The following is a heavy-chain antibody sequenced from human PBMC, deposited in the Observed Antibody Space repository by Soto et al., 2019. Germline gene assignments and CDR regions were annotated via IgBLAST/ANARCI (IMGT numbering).Heavy chain of an antibody. J-gene: IGHJ4*02. CDR1: GDSISSYY. D-gene: IGHD2-15*01. CDR2: NDYSGRT. CDR3: ARGHLGITTTGTWYDFDY. Sequence: QVQLQESGPRLVKPSETLSLTCTVSGDSISSYYWTWIRQPPGKGLEYIGYNDYSGRTYYNPSLKSRVTISVDTSKNQFSLKLSSVTAADTAVYYCARGHLGITTTGTWYDFDYWGQGTLVTVSS. V-gene: IGHV4-59*01.